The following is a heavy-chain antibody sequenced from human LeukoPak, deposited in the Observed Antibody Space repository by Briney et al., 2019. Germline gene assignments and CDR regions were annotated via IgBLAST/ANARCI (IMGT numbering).Heavy chain of an antibody. J-gene: IGHJ6*04. CDR2: ISYDGNNK. CDR1: GFTFSNYA. Sequence: PGGSLRLSCAASGFTFSNYAMYWVRQAPVKGLEWVAVISYDGNNKYTANARFTISRDNSKNTLYLQMNSLRAEDTAVYYCARDRDRDIIGDGMDVWGKETTVTVSS. CDR3: ARDRDRDIIGDGMDV. D-gene: IGHD2-15*01. V-gene: IGHV3-30*04.